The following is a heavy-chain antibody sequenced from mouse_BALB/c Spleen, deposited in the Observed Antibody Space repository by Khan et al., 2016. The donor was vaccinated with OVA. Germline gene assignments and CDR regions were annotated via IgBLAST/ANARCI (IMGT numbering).Heavy chain of an antibody. CDR3: ARGGVVVPYWYFDV. D-gene: IGHD1-1*01. CDR2: ISYDGSN. CDR1: GYSITSAYC. V-gene: IGHV3-6*02. Sequence: EVKLLESGPGLVKPSQSLSLTCSVTGYSITSAYCWNWIRQFPGNKLEWMGYISYDGSNNYNPSLKNRISIPRDTSKNQFFLKLNSVTTEDTATYYSARGGVVVPYWYFDVWGAGTTVTVSS. J-gene: IGHJ1*01.